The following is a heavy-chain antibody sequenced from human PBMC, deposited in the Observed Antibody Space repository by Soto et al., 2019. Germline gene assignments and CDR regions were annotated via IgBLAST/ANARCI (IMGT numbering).Heavy chain of an antibody. V-gene: IGHV1-69*13. J-gene: IGHJ6*02. D-gene: IGHD4-4*01. CDR3: ARGQLDYSKEVRYYGMDV. Sequence: ASVKVSCKASGGTFSSYAISWVRQAPGQGLEWMGGIIPIFGTANYAQKFQGRVTITADESTSTAYVELSSLRSEDTAVYYCARGQLDYSKEVRYYGMDVWGQGTTVTVSS. CDR1: GGTFSSYA. CDR2: IIPIFGTA.